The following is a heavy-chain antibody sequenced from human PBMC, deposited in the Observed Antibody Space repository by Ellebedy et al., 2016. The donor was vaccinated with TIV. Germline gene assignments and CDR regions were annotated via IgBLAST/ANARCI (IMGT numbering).Heavy chain of an antibody. J-gene: IGHJ6*02. CDR3: ARDRSSSSIKSYGMDV. CDR2: IYSGGST. Sequence: GESLKISCAASGFTVSSNYVSWVRQAPGKGLEWVSVIYSGGSTYYADSVKGRFTISRDNSKNTLYLRMNSLRAEDTAVYYCARDRSSSSIKSYGMDVWGQGTTVTVSS. V-gene: IGHV3-66*01. CDR1: GFTVSSNY. D-gene: IGHD6-6*01.